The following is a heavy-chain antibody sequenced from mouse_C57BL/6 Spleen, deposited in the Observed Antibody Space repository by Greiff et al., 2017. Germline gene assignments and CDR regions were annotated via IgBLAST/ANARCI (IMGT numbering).Heavy chain of an antibody. Sequence: EVQLVESGAELVRPGASVKLSCTASGFNIKDDYMHWVKQRPEQGLEWIGWIDPENGDTEYASKFQGKATITADTSSNTAYLQLSSLTSEDTAVYYCTTPTRAYWGQGTLVTVSA. J-gene: IGHJ3*01. CDR1: GFNIKDDY. CDR2: IDPENGDT. CDR3: TTPTRAY. V-gene: IGHV14-4*01.